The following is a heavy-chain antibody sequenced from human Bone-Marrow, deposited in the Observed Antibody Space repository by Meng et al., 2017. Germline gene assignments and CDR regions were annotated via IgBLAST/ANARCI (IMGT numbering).Heavy chain of an antibody. D-gene: IGHD3-3*01. V-gene: IGHV1-8*01. J-gene: IGHJ6*02. Sequence: ASVKVSCKASGYTFTTYDINWVRQATGQGLEWMGWMNPNNGNTAYAQKFQGRVTMTRNTSISTAYMELSSLRSEDTAVYYCATPDFWSGYTDMDVWGQGTTVTVSS. CDR2: MNPNNGNT. CDR3: ATPDFWSGYTDMDV. CDR1: GYTFTTYD.